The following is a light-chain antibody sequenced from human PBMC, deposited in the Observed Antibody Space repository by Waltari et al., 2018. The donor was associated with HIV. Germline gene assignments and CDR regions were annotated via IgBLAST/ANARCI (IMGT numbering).Light chain of an antibody. J-gene: IGLJ1*01. Sequence: SVLTQPPSVSGAPGQRVTISCTGSKSNIGAGYNVHWYQQLPGTAPKLLIYGNTNRPSGVPDRFSGSKSGTSASLAITGLQAEDEADYYCQSYDSSLSTYVFGTGTKVTVL. V-gene: IGLV1-40*01. CDR1: KSNIGAGYN. CDR3: QSYDSSLSTYV. CDR2: GNT.